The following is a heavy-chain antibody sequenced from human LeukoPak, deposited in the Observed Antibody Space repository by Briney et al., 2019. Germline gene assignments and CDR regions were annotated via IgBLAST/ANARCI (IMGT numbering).Heavy chain of an antibody. J-gene: IGHJ6*03. Sequence: ASVKVSCKASGYTFTSYDINWVRQAPGQGLEWMGWMNPNSGNTGYAQKFQGRVTITRNTSISTAYMELSSLRSEDTAVYYCARVISSRYNWYDGLAYMDVWGKGTTVTVSS. CDR1: GYTFTSYD. CDR2: MNPNSGNT. D-gene: IGHD1-20*01. CDR3: ARVISSRYNWYDGLAYMDV. V-gene: IGHV1-8*03.